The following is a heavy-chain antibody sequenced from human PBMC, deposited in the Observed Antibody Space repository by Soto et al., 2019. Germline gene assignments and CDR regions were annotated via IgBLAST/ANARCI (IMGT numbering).Heavy chain of an antibody. Sequence: ASVKVSCKASGYTFTSYDINWVRQATGQGLEWMGWMNPNSGNTGYAQKFQGRVTMTRNTSISTAYMELSSLRSEDTAVYYCASGPYYDTSAYPDAFDIWGKGKMVTV. J-gene: IGHJ3*02. D-gene: IGHD3-22*01. V-gene: IGHV1-8*01. CDR3: ASGPYYDTSAYPDAFDI. CDR2: MNPNSGNT. CDR1: GYTFTSYD.